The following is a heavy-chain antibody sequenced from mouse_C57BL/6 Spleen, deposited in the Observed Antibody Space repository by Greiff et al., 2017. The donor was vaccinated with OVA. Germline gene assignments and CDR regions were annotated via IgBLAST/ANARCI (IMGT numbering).Heavy chain of an antibody. CDR1: GYTFTSSC. V-gene: IGHV1-69*01. Sequence: QVQLQQPGAELVMPGASVKLSCKASGYTFTSSCMHWVKQRPGQGLEWIGEIDPSDSYTNYTPKFKGKSTLTVDKSSSTAYMQLSSLTSEDSAVYYCARGVDSSGRRAAMDYWGQGTSVTVSS. D-gene: IGHD3-2*02. J-gene: IGHJ4*01. CDR2: IDPSDSYT. CDR3: ARGVDSSGRRAAMDY.